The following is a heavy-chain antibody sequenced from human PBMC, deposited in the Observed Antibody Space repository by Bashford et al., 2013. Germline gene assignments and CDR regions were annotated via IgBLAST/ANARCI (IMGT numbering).Heavy chain of an antibody. CDR2: INPNGGDT. J-gene: IGHJ5*02. Sequence: VASVKVSCEASGYTLSGYVHWVRQAPGQGLEWVGRINPNGGDTSSALKFEGRVTLTRDPSIQKFYMELRSLRSDDTAVYYCSIDSSPDSGWIRLDPWGQGPWSPSPQ. V-gene: IGHV1-2*02. CDR1: GYTLSGY. D-gene: IGHD6-19*01. CDR3: SIDSSPDSGWIRLDP.